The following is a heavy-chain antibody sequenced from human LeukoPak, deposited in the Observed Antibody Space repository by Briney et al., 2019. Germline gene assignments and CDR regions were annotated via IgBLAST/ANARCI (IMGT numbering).Heavy chain of an antibody. J-gene: IGHJ4*02. Sequence: GGSLRLSCAASGFTFSSYAMSWVRQAPGKGLEWVSAISGSGGSTYYADSVKGRFTISRDNSKSTLYLQMNSLRAEDTAVYYCAKFGSSSSWIWESGFDYWGQGTLVTVSS. D-gene: IGHD6-13*01. V-gene: IGHV3-23*01. CDR3: AKFGSSSSWIWESGFDY. CDR2: ISGSGGST. CDR1: GFTFSSYA.